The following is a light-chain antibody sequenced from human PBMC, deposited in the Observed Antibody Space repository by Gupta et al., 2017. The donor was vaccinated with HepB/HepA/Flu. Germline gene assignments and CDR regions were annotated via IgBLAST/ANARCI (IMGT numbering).Light chain of an antibody. J-gene: IGKJ4*01. CDR3: QQFYSIPVT. Sequence: DIVMTQSLDSLAVSLGGRATINCKSSRSVLYPSNNKNHLAWYQQKSGQPPKLLIYWASTRESGVPDRFSGSGSGTDFTLTISSLQAEDVAVYFCQQFYSIPVTFGGGTKVEIK. V-gene: IGKV4-1*01. CDR1: RSVLYPSNNKNH. CDR2: WAS.